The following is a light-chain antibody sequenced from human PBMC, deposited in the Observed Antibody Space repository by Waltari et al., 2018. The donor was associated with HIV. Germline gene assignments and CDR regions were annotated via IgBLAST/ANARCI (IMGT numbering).Light chain of an antibody. V-gene: IGLV1-47*01. Sequence: QPKMTQAPSASKTPGQRITMSCSGGSSNIGNNFTSWYQQFPGLAPRLFIYRNDQRPTGVAGRFSGSKSGTSAFLAITGLRLEDEATYICASWDDTLGQWIFGGGTKLTVL. CDR1: SSNIGNNF. CDR2: RND. J-gene: IGLJ2*01. CDR3: ASWDDTLGQWI.